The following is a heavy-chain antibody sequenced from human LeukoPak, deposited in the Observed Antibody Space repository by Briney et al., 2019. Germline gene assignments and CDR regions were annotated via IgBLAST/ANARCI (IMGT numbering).Heavy chain of an antibody. Sequence: SETLSLTCTVSGGSISSSSYDWGWLRQPPGKGREWIGSIYYSRCTYYNPSINSRTTISVDTSKNPFSLKLSSVTAADTAVYYCARDSKGLPSACSSTSCYNGPPPRAGNWFDPWGQGTLVTVSS. V-gene: IGHV4-39*07. CDR2: IYYSRCT. CDR3: ARDSKGLPSACSSTSCYNGPPPRAGNWFDP. D-gene: IGHD2-2*02. J-gene: IGHJ5*02. CDR1: GGSISSSSYD.